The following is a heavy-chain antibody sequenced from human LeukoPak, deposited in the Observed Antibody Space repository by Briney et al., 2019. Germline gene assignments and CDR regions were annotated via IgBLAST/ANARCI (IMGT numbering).Heavy chain of an antibody. J-gene: IGHJ3*02. CDR3: ARDLKLDGSSGYYAFDI. D-gene: IGHD3-22*01. CDR1: GGSISTANW. CDR2: IYYSGST. V-gene: IGHV4-61*01. Sequence: SETLSLTCTVSGGSISTANWWSWIRQPPGKGLEWIGYIYYSGSTNYNPSLKSRVTISVDTSKNQFSLKLSSVTAADTAVYYCARDLKLDGSSGYYAFDIWGQGTMVTVSS.